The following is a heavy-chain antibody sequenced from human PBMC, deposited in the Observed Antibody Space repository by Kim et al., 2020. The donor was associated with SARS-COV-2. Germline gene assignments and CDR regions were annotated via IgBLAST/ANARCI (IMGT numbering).Heavy chain of an antibody. V-gene: IGHV4-59*01. CDR3: ARDTSGSRADWFDP. Sequence: SETLSLTCTVSAGSFTDYYWSWIRQPPGQGLEWIGYVYYSGGTHYNPSLKSRVTISVDTSRNQFSLRLTSVTAADTAVYYCARDTSGSRADWFDPWGHGT. D-gene: IGHD3-10*01. CDR1: AGSFTDYY. J-gene: IGHJ5*02. CDR2: VYYSGGT.